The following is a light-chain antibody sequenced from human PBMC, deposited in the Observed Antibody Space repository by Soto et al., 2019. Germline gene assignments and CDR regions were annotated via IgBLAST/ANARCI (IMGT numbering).Light chain of an antibody. J-gene: IGKJ4*01. CDR3: QQYHHWPVT. CDR2: GAS. Sequence: PGERATLSCRASQSVTSSYLAWYQQKPGQAPRLLIYGASTGATGLPSRFSGSGSGTDFTLTIDSLQSEDVAVYYCQQYHHWPVTFGGGTKVDIK. CDR1: QSVTSSY. V-gene: IGKV3-15*01.